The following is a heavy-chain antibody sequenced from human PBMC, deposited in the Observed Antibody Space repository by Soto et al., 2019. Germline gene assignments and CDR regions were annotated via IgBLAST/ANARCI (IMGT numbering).Heavy chain of an antibody. Sequence: GGSLRLACAASGFTFRTYGMNWVRRAPGGGLEWVASISSSGSFIYYADSVKGRFTISRDDAEKSLYLQMNSLRAEDTALYYCAREPEGIAAALDYWGRGTLVTVSS. J-gene: IGHJ4*02. V-gene: IGHV3-21*01. CDR1: GFTFRTYG. CDR3: AREPEGIAAALDY. D-gene: IGHD6-13*01. CDR2: ISSSGSFI.